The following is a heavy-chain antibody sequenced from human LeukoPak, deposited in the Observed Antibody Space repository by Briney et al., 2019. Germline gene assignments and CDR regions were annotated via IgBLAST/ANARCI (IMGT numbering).Heavy chain of an antibody. Sequence: SQTLSLTCAISGDSVSSNSAAWNWIRQSPSRGLEWLGRTYYRSKWYNDYAVSVKSRITINPDTSKNQFSLQLNSVTPEDTAVYYCARDIRIAAAGWPLGAFDIWGQGTMVTVSS. CDR3: ARDIRIAAAGWPLGAFDI. CDR1: GDSVSSNSAA. D-gene: IGHD6-13*01. CDR2: TYYRSKWYN. J-gene: IGHJ3*02. V-gene: IGHV6-1*01.